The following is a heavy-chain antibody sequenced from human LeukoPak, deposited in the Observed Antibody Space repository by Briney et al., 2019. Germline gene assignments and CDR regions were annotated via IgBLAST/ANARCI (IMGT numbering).Heavy chain of an antibody. V-gene: IGHV4-59*01. CDR1: GGSISNYY. CDR2: IYYSGST. Sequence: SETLSLTCTVSGGSISNYYWSWLRQPPGKGLEWVGYIYYSGSTNYNPSLKSRVTISVDTSKNQFSLMLSSVTAADTAVYYCARLPPDTDGDYWGQGTLVTVSS. CDR3: ARLPPDTDGDY. J-gene: IGHJ4*02.